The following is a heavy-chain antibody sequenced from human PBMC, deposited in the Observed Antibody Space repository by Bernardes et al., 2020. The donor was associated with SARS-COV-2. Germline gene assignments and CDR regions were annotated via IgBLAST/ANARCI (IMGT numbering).Heavy chain of an antibody. CDR2: ISSNGGTT. J-gene: IGHJ4*02. D-gene: IGHD3-16*01. CDR3: VGDWGGGAY. V-gene: IGHV3-64D*08. CDR1: GFIFSNYA. Sequence: GGSLRLSCSASGFIFSNYAMHWVRQAPGKGLEYVSVISSNGGTTYYADSVKGRFTISRDNSKNTLFLQMNSLRAAEPAVYSCVGDWGGGAYWGQGTLVTVSS.